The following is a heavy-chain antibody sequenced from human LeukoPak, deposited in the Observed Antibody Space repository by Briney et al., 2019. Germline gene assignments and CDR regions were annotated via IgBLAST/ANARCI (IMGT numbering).Heavy chain of an antibody. V-gene: IGHV1-69*04. CDR1: GGTFSSYA. Sequence: SVKVSCKASGGTFSSYAISWVRQAPGQGLEWMGRIIPILGIANYAQKFQGRVTITAGKSTSTAYMELSSLRSEDTAVYYCARAIPMYGMDVWGQGTTVTVSS. CDR3: ARAIPMYGMDV. J-gene: IGHJ6*02. CDR2: IIPILGIA.